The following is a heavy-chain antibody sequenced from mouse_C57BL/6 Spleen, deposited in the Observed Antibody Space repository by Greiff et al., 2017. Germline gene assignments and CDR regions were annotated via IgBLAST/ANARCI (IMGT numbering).Heavy chain of an antibody. CDR3: TREDGYDGGRLAY. J-gene: IGHJ3*01. V-gene: IGHV1-15*01. CDR1: GYTFPAYE. D-gene: IGHD2-2*01. Sequence: VQLQQSGAELVRPGASVTLSCKASGYTFPAYEMHWVKQTPVHGLEWIGAIDPETGGTAYNQKFKGKAILTADKSSSTACMELRSLTSEDSAVYYCTREDGYDGGRLAYWGQGTLVTVSA. CDR2: IDPETGGT.